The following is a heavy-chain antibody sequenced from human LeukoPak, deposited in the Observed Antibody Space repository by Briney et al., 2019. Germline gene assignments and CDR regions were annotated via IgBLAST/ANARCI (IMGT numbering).Heavy chain of an antibody. D-gene: IGHD2-21*01. CDR1: GGSISSYY. CDR3: AMAIMWGYHDYMDV. Sequence: SESLSLTCTVAGGSISSYYWSWVRQPPGNGLEWFGYIYYSGSINYNPSLKSRVTVSVDTSKNQFSLMLSSVTAADTDVYYCAMAIMWGYHDYMDVWGKGTTVTVSS. CDR2: IYYSGSI. J-gene: IGHJ6*03. V-gene: IGHV4-59*01.